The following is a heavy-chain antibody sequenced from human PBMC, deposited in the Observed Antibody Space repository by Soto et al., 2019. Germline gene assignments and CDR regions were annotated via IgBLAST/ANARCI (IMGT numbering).Heavy chain of an antibody. Sequence: GASVKVSCKASGFTFTSSAVQWVRQARGQRLEWIGWIVVGSGNTNYAQKFQERVTITRDMSTSTAYMELSSLRSEDTAVYYCAARANSGWQTDFDYWGQGTLVTVSS. V-gene: IGHV1-58*01. J-gene: IGHJ4*02. CDR1: GFTFTSSA. D-gene: IGHD6-19*01. CDR2: IVVGSGNT. CDR3: AARANSGWQTDFDY.